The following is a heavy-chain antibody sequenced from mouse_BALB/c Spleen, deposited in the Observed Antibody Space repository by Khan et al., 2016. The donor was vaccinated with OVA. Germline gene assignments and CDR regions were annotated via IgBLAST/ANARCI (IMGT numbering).Heavy chain of an antibody. CDR1: GYTFTDYN. D-gene: IGHD2-4*01. Sequence: VRLQQSGPELVKPGASVKISCKASGYTFTDYNMNWVKQSHGKSLEWIGYIYPYNGGTGYNQKFKNKATLTVDNSSSTAYMELRSLTSEDSAVYYCARDGDYDAFPYWGQGTLVTVSA. CDR2: IYPYNGGT. V-gene: IGHV1S29*02. CDR3: ARDGDYDAFPY. J-gene: IGHJ3*01.